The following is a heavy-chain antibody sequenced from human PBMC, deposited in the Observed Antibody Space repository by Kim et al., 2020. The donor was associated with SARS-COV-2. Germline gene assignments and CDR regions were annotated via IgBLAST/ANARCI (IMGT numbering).Heavy chain of an antibody. CDR2: ISSSSSYI. D-gene: IGHD6-19*01. CDR1: GFTFSSYS. J-gene: IGHJ4*02. Sequence: GGSLRLSCAASGFTFSSYSMNWVRQAPGKGLEWVSSISSSSSYIYYADSVKGRFTISRDNAKNSLYLQMNSLRAEDTAVYYCARVPPVDSSGWYVLTIAMGDYWGQGTLVTVSS. V-gene: IGHV3-21*01. CDR3: ARVPPVDSSGWYVLTIAMGDY.